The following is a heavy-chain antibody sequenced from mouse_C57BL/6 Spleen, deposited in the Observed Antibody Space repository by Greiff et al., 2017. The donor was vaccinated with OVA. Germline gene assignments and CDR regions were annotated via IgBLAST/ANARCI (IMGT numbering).Heavy chain of an antibody. D-gene: IGHD1-1*01. CDR3: ARGGLLRAMDY. CDR2: IYPGDGDT. Sequence: VQLVESGAELVKPGASVKISCKASGYAFSSYWMNWVKQRPGKGLEWIGQIYPGDGDTNYNGKFKGKATLTADKSSSTAYMQLSSLTSEDSAVYFCARGGLLRAMDYWGQGTSVTVSS. J-gene: IGHJ4*01. CDR1: GYAFSSYW. V-gene: IGHV1-80*01.